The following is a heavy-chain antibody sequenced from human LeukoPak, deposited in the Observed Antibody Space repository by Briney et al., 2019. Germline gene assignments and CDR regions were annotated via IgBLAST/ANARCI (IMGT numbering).Heavy chain of an antibody. V-gene: IGHV3-23*01. J-gene: IGHJ5*02. D-gene: IGHD3-22*01. CDR3: AKDRPRSYYYDSSGDWFDP. Sequence: PGGSLRLSCAASGFTFSSYAMSWVRQAPGKGLEWVSAISGSGGSTYYADSVKGRFTISRDNSKNTLYLQMNSLRAEDTAVYYCAKDRPRSYYYDSSGDWFDPWGQGTLVTVSS. CDR1: GFTFSSYA. CDR2: ISGSGGST.